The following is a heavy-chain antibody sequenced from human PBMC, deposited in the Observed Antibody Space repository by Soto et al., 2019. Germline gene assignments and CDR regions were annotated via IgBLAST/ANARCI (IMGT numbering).Heavy chain of an antibody. Sequence: LSLTCTVSGGSINTFYWSWVRQPAGKGLEWIGRIFSSGSTSFNPSLESRVAMSVDTSKNHFSLNLSSVTAADMAVYYCAREGSHSAYNFAHGIQLWSFDFWGQGALVTVSS. CDR1: GGSINTFY. CDR2: IFSSGST. J-gene: IGHJ4*02. V-gene: IGHV4-4*07. D-gene: IGHD5-12*01. CDR3: AREGSHSAYNFAHGIQLWSFDF.